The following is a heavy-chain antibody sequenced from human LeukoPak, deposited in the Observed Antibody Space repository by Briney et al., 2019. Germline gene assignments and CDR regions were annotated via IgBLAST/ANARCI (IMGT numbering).Heavy chain of an antibody. CDR1: GGSISSYY. CDR3: ARGGPTYYYGSGIDY. V-gene: IGHV4-59*12. CDR2: IYYSGST. J-gene: IGHJ4*02. Sequence: SETLSLTCTVSGGSISSYYWSWIRQPPGKGLEWIGYIYYSGSTNYNPSLKSRVTISVDTSKNQFSLKLSSVTAADTAVYYCARGGPTYYYGSGIDYWGQGTLVTVSS. D-gene: IGHD3-10*01.